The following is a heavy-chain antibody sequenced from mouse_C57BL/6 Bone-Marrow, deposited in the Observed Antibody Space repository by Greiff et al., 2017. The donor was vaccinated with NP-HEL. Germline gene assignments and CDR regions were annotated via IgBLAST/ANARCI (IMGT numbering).Heavy chain of an antibody. D-gene: IGHD1-1*01. J-gene: IGHJ4*01. CDR3: ASRPLYCGGAMDY. CDR1: GYTFSSYG. CDR2: ISSGGSYT. V-gene: IGHV5-6*02. Sequence: EVKLVESGGDLVKPGGSLKLSCAASGYTFSSYGMSWVRQTPDKRLEWVATISSGGSYTYYPDSVKGRFTISRDNAKNTLYLQMSSLKSEDTAMYYCASRPLYCGGAMDYWGQGTSVTVSS.